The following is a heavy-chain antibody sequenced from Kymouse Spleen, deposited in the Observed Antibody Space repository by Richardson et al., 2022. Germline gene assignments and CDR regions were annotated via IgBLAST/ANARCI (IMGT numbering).Heavy chain of an antibody. CDR3: ARTYYYGSGSYYNVFDY. CDR2: INHSGST. V-gene: IGHV4-34*01. D-gene: IGHD3-10*01. J-gene: IGHJ4*02. CDR1: GGSFSGYY. Sequence: QVQLQQWGAGLLKPSETLSLTCAVYGGSFSGYYWSWIRQPPGKGLEWIGEINHSGSTNYNPSLKSRVTISVDTSKNQFSLKLSSVTAADTAVYYCARTYYYGSGSYYNVFDYWGQGTLVTVSS.